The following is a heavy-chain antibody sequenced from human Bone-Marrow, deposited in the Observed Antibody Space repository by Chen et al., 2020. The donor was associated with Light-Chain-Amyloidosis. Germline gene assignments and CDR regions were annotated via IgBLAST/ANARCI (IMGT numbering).Heavy chain of an antibody. CDR1: GFTFTNFA. J-gene: IGHJ3*01. CDR3: VRDQDHYIPNHGAFHF. CDR2: ISNVGGST. Sequence: EVQLVESGGGLVQPGGSLRLSCSASGFTFTNFAMHWVRQAPGKGLEYVSGISNVGGSTDYADSVMGRFTISRDNSKDTLFLQMRSLRPEDTAVYYCVRDQDHYIPNHGAFHFWGQGTMVTVSS. V-gene: IGHV3-64D*06. D-gene: IGHD4-4*01.